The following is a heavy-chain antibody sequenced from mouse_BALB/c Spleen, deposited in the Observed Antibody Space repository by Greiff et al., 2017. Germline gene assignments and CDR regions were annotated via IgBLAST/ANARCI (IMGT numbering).Heavy chain of an antibody. Sequence: EVKLMESGPELVKPGASVKMSCKASGYTFTSYVMHWVKQKPGQGLEWIGYINPYNDGTKYNEKFKGKATLTSDKSSSTAYMELSSLTSEDSAVYYCAPTGTNYFDYWGQGTTLTVPS. CDR1: GYTFTSYV. J-gene: IGHJ2*01. D-gene: IGHD4-1*02. CDR3: APTGTNYFDY. V-gene: IGHV1-14*01. CDR2: INPYNDGT.